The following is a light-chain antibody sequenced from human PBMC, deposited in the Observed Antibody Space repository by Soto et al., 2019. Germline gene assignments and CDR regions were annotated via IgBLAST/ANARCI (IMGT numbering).Light chain of an antibody. CDR2: AAS. J-gene: IGKJ1*01. Sequence: DVQMTQSPSSVSASVGDRVTMTFRASQSISSYLNWYQERPGKAPKVLIHAASSLESGVPSRFSGSGSGTDFTLTISSLQLEDFAIYYCQQGYSIPWTFGQGTKVDI. CDR3: QQGYSIPWT. CDR1: QSISSY. V-gene: IGKV1-39*01.